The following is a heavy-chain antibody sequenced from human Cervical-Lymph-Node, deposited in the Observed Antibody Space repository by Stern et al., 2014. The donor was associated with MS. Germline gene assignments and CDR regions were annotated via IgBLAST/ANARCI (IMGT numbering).Heavy chain of an antibody. CDR2: INPSGGST. D-gene: IGHD1-26*01. CDR1: GYTFTSYY. CDR3: AREGSGSPYFDY. V-gene: IGHV1-46*01. Sequence: QVQLVQSGAEVKKPGASVKVSCKASGYTFTSYYMHWVRQAPGKGLEWMGIINPSGGSTSYVQKFQGRVTMTRDTSTSTVYMELSSLRSEDTAVYYCAREGSGSPYFDYWGQGTLVTVSS. J-gene: IGHJ4*02.